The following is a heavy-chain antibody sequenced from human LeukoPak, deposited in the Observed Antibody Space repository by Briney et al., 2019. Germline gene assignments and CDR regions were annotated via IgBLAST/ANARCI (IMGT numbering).Heavy chain of an antibody. J-gene: IGHJ5*02. Sequence: PSETLSLTCTVSGYSISSGYYWGWIRQPPGKGLEWIGSIYHSGSTYYNPSLKSRVTISVDTSKNQFSLKLSSVTAADTAVYYCARGAYYDFWSGYYRVWFDPWGQGTLVTVSS. CDR3: ARGAYYDFWSGYYRVWFDP. CDR1: GYSISSGYY. V-gene: IGHV4-38-2*02. CDR2: IYHSGST. D-gene: IGHD3-3*01.